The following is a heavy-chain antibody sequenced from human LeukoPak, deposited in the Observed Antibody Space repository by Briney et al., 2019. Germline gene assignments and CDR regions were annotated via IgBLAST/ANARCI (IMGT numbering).Heavy chain of an antibody. CDR3: ARGGREFNWFDP. Sequence: ASVKVSCKASGHTFTVYYIHWVRQAPGQGLEWMGIINPSGGSTSYAQKFQGRVTMTRDTSTSTVYMELSSLRSEDTAVYYCARGGREFNWFDPWGQGTLVTVSS. J-gene: IGHJ5*02. D-gene: IGHD3/OR15-3a*01. V-gene: IGHV1-46*01. CDR1: GHTFTVYY. CDR2: INPSGGST.